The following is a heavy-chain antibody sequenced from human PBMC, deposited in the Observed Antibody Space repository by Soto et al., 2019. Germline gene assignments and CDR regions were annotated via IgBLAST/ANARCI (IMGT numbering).Heavy chain of an antibody. Sequence: GASVEVSCKACGFRINSYAMHWVRQAPEQRLEWMGWINAGNGNTNYAQKLQGRVTMTTDTSTSTAYMELRSLRSDDTAVYYCARDVALVPAAGYYYYGMDVWGQGTTVTVSS. CDR2: INAGNGNT. CDR1: GFRINSYA. J-gene: IGHJ6*02. D-gene: IGHD2-2*01. CDR3: ARDVALVPAAGYYYYGMDV. V-gene: IGHV1-3*01.